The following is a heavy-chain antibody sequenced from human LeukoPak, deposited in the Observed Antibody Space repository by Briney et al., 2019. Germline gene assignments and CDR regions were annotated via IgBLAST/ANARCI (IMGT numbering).Heavy chain of an antibody. CDR1: GYTFTGYY. Sequence: VASVKVSCKASGYTFTGYYMHWVRQAPGQGLEWMGWINPNSGGTNYAQKFQGRVTMTRDTSISTAYMELSRLRSDDTAVYYCARRILVGAIHHDAFDIWGQGTMDTVSS. V-gene: IGHV1-2*02. D-gene: IGHD1-26*01. J-gene: IGHJ3*02. CDR3: ARRILVGAIHHDAFDI. CDR2: INPNSGGT.